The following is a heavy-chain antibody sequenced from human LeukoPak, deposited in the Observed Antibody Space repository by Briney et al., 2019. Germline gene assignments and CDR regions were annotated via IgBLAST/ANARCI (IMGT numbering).Heavy chain of an antibody. V-gene: IGHV4-34*01. J-gene: IGHJ4*02. CDR3: AREGSGGTIYYFDY. Sequence: PSETLSLTCAVYGGSFSGYYWSWIRQPPGKGLEWIGEINHSGSTNYNPSLKSRVTISVDTSKNQFSLKLGSVTAADTAVYYCAREGSGGTIYYFDYWGQGTLVTVSS. CDR1: GGSFSGYY. CDR2: INHSGST. D-gene: IGHD3-9*01.